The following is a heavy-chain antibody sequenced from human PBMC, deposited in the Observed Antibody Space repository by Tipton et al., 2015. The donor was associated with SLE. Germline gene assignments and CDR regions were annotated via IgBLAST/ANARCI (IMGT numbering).Heavy chain of an antibody. CDR1: GYSISSGYY. Sequence: TLSLTCSVSGYSISSGYYWGWIRQPPGKGLEWIGSIYHSGTTYYKPSLKSRVTISVDTSKNQSSLKLSSVTAADTAVYYCARLLVVYAFDIWGQGTMVTVSS. D-gene: IGHD2-8*02. V-gene: IGHV4-38-2*01. CDR3: ARLLVVYAFDI. J-gene: IGHJ3*02. CDR2: IYHSGTT.